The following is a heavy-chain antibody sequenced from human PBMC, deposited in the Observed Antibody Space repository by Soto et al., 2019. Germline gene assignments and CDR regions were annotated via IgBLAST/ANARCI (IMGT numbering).Heavy chain of an antibody. Sequence: QVQLVKSGAEVKKPGSSVKVSCKASGGTFSSYTISWVRQAPGQGLEWMGRIIPILGIANYAQKFQGRVTITADKSTSTAYMELSSLRSEDTAVYYCATRTDSGSYYFDYWGQGTLVTVSS. V-gene: IGHV1-69*02. J-gene: IGHJ4*02. CDR2: IIPILGIA. CDR3: ATRTDSGSYYFDY. CDR1: GGTFSSYT. D-gene: IGHD1-26*01.